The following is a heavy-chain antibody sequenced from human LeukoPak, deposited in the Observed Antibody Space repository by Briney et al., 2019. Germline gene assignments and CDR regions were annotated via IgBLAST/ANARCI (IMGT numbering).Heavy chain of an antibody. V-gene: IGHV3-30*18. CDR1: GFTVSSDY. D-gene: IGHD3-3*01. CDR2: ISYDGSNK. Sequence: GGSLRLSCAASGFTVSSDYMTWVRQAPGKGLEWVAFISYDGSNKHYADSVKGRFTISRDNSKNTLYLQMSSLRAEDTAVYYCVKSLISSGYLEYYFDYWGQGTLVTVSS. J-gene: IGHJ4*02. CDR3: VKSLISSGYLEYYFDY.